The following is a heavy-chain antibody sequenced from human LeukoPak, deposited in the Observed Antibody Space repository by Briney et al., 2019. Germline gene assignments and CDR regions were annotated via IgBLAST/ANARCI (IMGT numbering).Heavy chain of an antibody. V-gene: IGHV4-59*01. CDR3: ARAETWLRVPYYFDY. J-gene: IGHJ4*02. Sequence: SETLSLTCTVSGGSISSYYWSWMRQPPGKGLEWIGYTYYSGSTNYNPSLKSRVTISVDTSENQFSLKLSSVTAADTAVYYCARAETWLRVPYYFDYWGQGTLVTVSS. D-gene: IGHD5-12*01. CDR2: TYYSGST. CDR1: GGSISSYY.